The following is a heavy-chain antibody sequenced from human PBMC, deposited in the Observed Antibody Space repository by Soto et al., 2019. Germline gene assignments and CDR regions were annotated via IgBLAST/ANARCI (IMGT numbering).Heavy chain of an antibody. J-gene: IGHJ6*02. V-gene: IGHV1-69*13. D-gene: IGHD1-26*01. CDR2: IIPIFGTA. CDR1: GGTFSSYA. Sequence: SSVKVSCKASGGTFSSYAISWVRQAPGQGLEWMGGIIPIFGTANYAQKFQGRVTITADESTNTAYMELSSLRSEDTAVYYCARALVGDTLYYYYGMDVWGQGTTVTVSS. CDR3: ARALVGDTLYYYYGMDV.